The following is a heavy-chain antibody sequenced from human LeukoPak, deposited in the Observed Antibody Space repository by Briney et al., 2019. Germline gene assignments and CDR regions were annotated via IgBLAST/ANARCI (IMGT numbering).Heavy chain of an antibody. D-gene: IGHD2/OR15-2a*01. CDR1: GAPVSSASY. Sequence: SETLSLTCTVSGAPVSSASYWSWIRQPPGKGVEWIAHIYNGVNTNYNPSLKGRVTISVDTSKNQFSLRLNSVTAADTAVYYCARSRAFNSGAFDPWGQGSLVTVSS. CDR2: IYNGVNT. J-gene: IGHJ5*02. V-gene: IGHV4-61*01. CDR3: ARSRAFNSGAFDP.